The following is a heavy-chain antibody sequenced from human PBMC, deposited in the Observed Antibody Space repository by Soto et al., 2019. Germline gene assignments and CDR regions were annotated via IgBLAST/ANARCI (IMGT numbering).Heavy chain of an antibody. V-gene: IGHV3-30-3*01. CDR2: ISYDGSNK. CDR1: GFTFSSYA. Sequence: SLRLSCAASGFTFSSYAMHWVRQAPGKGLEWVAVISYDGSNKYYADSVKGRFTISRDNSKNTLYLQMNSLRAEDTAVYYCARDQVPYCSSTSCPYYYGMDVWGQGTTVTVSS. J-gene: IGHJ6*02. CDR3: ARDQVPYCSSTSCPYYYGMDV. D-gene: IGHD2-2*01.